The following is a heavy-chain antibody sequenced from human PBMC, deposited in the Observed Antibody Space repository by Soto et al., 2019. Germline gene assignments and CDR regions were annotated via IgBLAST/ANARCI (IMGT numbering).Heavy chain of an antibody. CDR3: ARVFSSGSGWMYYFDF. CDR2: IYYTGAT. J-gene: IGHJ4*02. V-gene: IGHV4-4*02. Sequence: QVELQESGPRLVKSSGTLSLTCEVSSGSISTGNWWSWVRQPPGKGLEWIGEIYYTGATNYNPSLKSRVTRTIDKSKDQFSLILTSATAAETAVYYCARVFSSGSGWMYYFDFWGQGILVSVSS. CDR1: SGSISTGNW. D-gene: IGHD6-25*01.